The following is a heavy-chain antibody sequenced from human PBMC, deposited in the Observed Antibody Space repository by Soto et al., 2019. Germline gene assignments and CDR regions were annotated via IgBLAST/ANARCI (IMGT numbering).Heavy chain of an antibody. V-gene: IGHV3-23*01. CDR1: GFTFSSYA. CDR3: AKDPSWELPPSDY. CDR2: ISGSGGST. D-gene: IGHD1-26*01. Sequence: LRLSCAASGFTFSSYAMSWVRQASGKGLEWVSAISGSGGSTYYADSVKGRFTISRDNSKNTLYLQMNSLRAEDTAVYYCAKDPSWELPPSDYWGQGTLVTVSS. J-gene: IGHJ4*02.